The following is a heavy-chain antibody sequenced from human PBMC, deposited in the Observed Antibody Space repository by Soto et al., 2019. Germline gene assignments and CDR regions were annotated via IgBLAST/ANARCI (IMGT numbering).Heavy chain of an antibody. CDR1: GGSISSGGYS. V-gene: IGHV4-30-2*01. CDR2: IYHSGST. CDR3: ARSGSASWDYGDEASFDY. D-gene: IGHD4-17*01. Sequence: PSETLSLTCAVSGGSISSGGYSWSWIRQPPGKGLEWIGYIYHSGSTYYNPSLKSRVTISVDRSKNQFSLKLSSVTAADTAVYYCARSGSASWDYGDEASFDYWGQGTLVTVSS. J-gene: IGHJ4*02.